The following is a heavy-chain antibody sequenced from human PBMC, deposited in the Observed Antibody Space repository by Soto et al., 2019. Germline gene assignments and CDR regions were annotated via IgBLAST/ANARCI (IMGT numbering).Heavy chain of an antibody. Sequence: SETLSLTCTVSGGSIRSGGYYWSWIRQHTGKGLERIGYISYSETTYYNPSLESRVTISADTSKNQFSLKMISVTAADTAVYYCARRIGIAGLFDFWGQGTLVTVTS. CDR1: GGSIRSGGYY. D-gene: IGHD6-13*01. V-gene: IGHV4-31*03. CDR3: ARRIGIAGLFDF. J-gene: IGHJ4*02. CDR2: ISYSETT.